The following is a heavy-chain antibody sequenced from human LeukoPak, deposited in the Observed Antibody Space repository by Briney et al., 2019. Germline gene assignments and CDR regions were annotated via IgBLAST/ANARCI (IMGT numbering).Heavy chain of an antibody. CDR1: GYSISSGYY. Sequence: SETLSLTCTVSGYSISSGYYWGWIRQPPGKGLEWIGSIYHSGSTYYNPSLKSRVTISVDTSKNQFSLKLSSVTAADTAVYYCARDLRSSGYDPLPYFDYWGQGTLVTVSS. CDR3: ARDLRSSGYDPLPYFDY. J-gene: IGHJ4*02. D-gene: IGHD5-12*01. CDR2: IYHSGST. V-gene: IGHV4-38-2*02.